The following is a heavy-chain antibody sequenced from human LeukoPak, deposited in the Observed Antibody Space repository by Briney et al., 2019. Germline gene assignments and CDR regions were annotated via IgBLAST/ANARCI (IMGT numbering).Heavy chain of an antibody. J-gene: IGHJ6*03. Sequence: GGSLRLSCAASGFTFSIFSMNWVRQAPGKGLEWVSSISGSTNYIYYADSVKGRFTISRDNAKNSLYLQMNSLRAEDTAVYYCARDGVVRYSSGWTAKSYYYYMDVWGKGTTVTVSS. V-gene: IGHV3-21*01. CDR3: ARDGVVRYSSGWTAKSYYYYMDV. CDR1: GFTFSIFS. CDR2: ISGSTNYI. D-gene: IGHD6-19*01.